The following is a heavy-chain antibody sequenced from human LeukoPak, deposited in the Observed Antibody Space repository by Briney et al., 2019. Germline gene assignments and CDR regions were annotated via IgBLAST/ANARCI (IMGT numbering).Heavy chain of an antibody. Sequence: ASVKVSCKASGYTFTSYDINWVRQATGQGLEWMGWMNPNSGNTGYAQRFQGRVTMTRNTSISTAYMELSSLRSEDTAVYYCARHLKGGYSYGGDYWGQGTLVTVSS. D-gene: IGHD5-18*01. CDR2: MNPNSGNT. V-gene: IGHV1-8*01. CDR1: GYTFTSYD. CDR3: ARHLKGGYSYGGDY. J-gene: IGHJ4*02.